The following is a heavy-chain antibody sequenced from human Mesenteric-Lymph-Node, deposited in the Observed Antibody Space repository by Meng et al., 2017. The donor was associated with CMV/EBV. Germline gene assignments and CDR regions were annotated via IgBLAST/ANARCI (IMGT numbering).Heavy chain of an antibody. D-gene: IGHD3-22*01. CDR3: ARVNDGRVRYHFDY. J-gene: IGHJ4*02. CDR1: GYSFNDDY. Sequence: SVKVSCKASGYSFNDDYVHWVRQAPGQGLEWMGEITPVFGTTSYAPKFQDKVTITADESTSTVFMELRSLRSEDTAVYYCARVNDGRVRYHFDYWGQGTLVTVSS. V-gene: IGHV1-69*13. CDR2: ITPVFGTT.